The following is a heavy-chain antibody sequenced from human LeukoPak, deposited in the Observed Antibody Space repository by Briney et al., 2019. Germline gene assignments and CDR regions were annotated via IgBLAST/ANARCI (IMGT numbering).Heavy chain of an antibody. CDR3: AINKAAKSLDY. D-gene: IGHD6-25*01. V-gene: IGHV1-2*02. Sequence: ASVKVSCKASGYTFADYYIHWVRQAPGQGLEWMAWMNPNSGGTSYAQKFQGRVTMTRDTSISTGYMELSRLRFDDTAVYYCAINKAAKSLDYWGQGTLVTVSS. J-gene: IGHJ4*02. CDR2: MNPNSGGT. CDR1: GYTFADYY.